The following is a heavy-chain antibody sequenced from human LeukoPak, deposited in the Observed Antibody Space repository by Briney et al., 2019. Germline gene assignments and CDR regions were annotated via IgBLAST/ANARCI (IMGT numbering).Heavy chain of an antibody. V-gene: IGHV3-23*01. CDR3: ARPSVTRYSDL. CDR1: GLTFRTYA. Sequence: PGGSLRLSCAASGLTFRTYAMSWVRQAPGKGLEWVSSISDSGGYTFYADSVKGRFTISRDNAKNSLYLQMNSLRAEDTAVYYCARPSVTRYSDLWGRGTLVTVSS. D-gene: IGHD4-17*01. CDR2: ISDSGGYT. J-gene: IGHJ2*01.